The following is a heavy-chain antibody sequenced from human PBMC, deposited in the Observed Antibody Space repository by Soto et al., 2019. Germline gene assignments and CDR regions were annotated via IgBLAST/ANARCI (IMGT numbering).Heavy chain of an antibody. J-gene: IGHJ3*02. CDR2: INHSGNT. Sequence: PSETLSLTCAIYGGSFSTHYWNWVRQSPGKGLEWIGEINHSGNTNYNPSLKSRVIISVDTSKNRFSLNLSSVTAADTAVYYCARSVVYSSNGVNYFHDAFDIWGQGTMVTVSS. D-gene: IGHD2-8*01. CDR1: GGSFSTHY. CDR3: ARSVVYSSNGVNYFHDAFDI. V-gene: IGHV4-34*01.